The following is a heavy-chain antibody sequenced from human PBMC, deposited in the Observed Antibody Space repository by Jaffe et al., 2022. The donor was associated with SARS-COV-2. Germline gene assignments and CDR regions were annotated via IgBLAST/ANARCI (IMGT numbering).Heavy chain of an antibody. CDR1: GFTFSSYA. D-gene: IGHD1-7*01. V-gene: IGHV3-23*01. CDR3: AKSNWNYVGQGY. Sequence: EVQLLESGGGLVRPGDSLRLSCAASGFTFSSYAMSWVRQAPGAGLEWVSAILGNGASTYYADSVRGRFTISRDNSRNTLYLQMNSLRAEDTAVYYCAKSNWNYVGQGYWGQGTLVTVSS. J-gene: IGHJ4*02. CDR2: ILGNGAST.